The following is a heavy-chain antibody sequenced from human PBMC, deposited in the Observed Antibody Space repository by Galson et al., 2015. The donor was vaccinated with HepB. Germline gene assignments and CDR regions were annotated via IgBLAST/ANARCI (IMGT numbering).Heavy chain of an antibody. V-gene: IGHV1-69*13. CDR1: GCTFSSYA. J-gene: IGHJ4*02. CDR3: ARADIVVVPAAPFDY. Sequence: SVKLSCKASGCTFSSYAISWVRQAPGQGLEWMGGIIPIFGTANYAQKFQGRVTITADESTSTAYMELSSLRSEDTAVYYCARADIVVVPAAPFDYWGQGTLVTVSS. D-gene: IGHD2-2*01. CDR2: IIPIFGTA.